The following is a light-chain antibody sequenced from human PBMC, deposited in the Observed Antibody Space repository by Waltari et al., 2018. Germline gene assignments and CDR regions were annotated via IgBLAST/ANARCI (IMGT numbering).Light chain of an antibody. V-gene: IGLV2-14*01. J-gene: IGLJ2*01. CDR3: SSQSSNNLVL. Sequence: QSALTQPASVSGSPGQSVTIFCTGTSNDVGGYNSVSWYQEHPGQAPRVTIYDASGRPSGVSVRLSGSKSGNTASLTISGLQAEDEADYYCSSQSSNNLVLFGGGTKLTVL. CDR2: DAS. CDR1: SNDVGGYNS.